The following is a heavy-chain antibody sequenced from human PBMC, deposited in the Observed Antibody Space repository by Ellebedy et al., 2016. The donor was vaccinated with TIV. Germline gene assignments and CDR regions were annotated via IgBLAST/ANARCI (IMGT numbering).Heavy chain of an antibody. D-gene: IGHD3-22*01. CDR2: FYYSGT. V-gene: IGHV4-39*02. CDR3: TRGTGDYYVDFDY. CDR1: GNSISSSNYY. Sequence: MPGGSLRLSCTLSGNSISSSNYYWGWIRQPPGGGPEWIGSFYYSGTYYNPSLKTRVTMSVDTSTNQFSLRLTSATAADTAVYFCTRGTGDYYVDFDYWGQGTLVTVSS. J-gene: IGHJ4*02.